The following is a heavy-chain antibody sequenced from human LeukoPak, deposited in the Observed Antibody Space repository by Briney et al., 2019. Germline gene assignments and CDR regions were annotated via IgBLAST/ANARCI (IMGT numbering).Heavy chain of an antibody. CDR2: IYYSGST. CDR3: ALDTIGARPNFDY. J-gene: IGHJ4*02. V-gene: IGHV4-39*01. CDR1: GGSISSSSYY. Sequence: PSETLSLTCTVSGGSISSSSYYWGWIRQPPGKGLEWIGGIYYSGSTYYNPSLKSQVTISVDTSKNQFSLNLSSVTAADTAVYYCALDTIGARPNFDYWGQGTLVTVSS. D-gene: IGHD4/OR15-4a*01.